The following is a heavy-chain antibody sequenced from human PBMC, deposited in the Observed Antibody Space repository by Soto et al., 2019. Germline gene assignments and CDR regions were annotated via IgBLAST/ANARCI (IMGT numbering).Heavy chain of an antibody. CDR3: ARQYGGDVYDY. D-gene: IGHD2-21*02. CDR1: GYSFTSYW. V-gene: IGHV5-51*01. Sequence: GESLKISCKGSGYSFTSYWIGWVRQMPGKGLEWMGMMYPGDSETRYSPSFQGQVTMSADKSISTAYLQWSSLKASDTAMYYCARQYGGDVYDYWGQGTLVTVYS. CDR2: MYPGDSET. J-gene: IGHJ4*02.